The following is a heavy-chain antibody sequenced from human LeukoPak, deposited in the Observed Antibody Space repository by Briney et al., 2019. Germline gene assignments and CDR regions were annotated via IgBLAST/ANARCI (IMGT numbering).Heavy chain of an antibody. CDR3: ARFEVSNYVGKYYYYMDV. CDR2: IIPIFGTA. D-gene: IGHD4-11*01. CDR1: GGTFSSYA. J-gene: IGHJ6*03. Sequence: SVKVSCKASGGTFSSYAISWVRQAPGQGLEWMGRIIPIFGTANYAQKFQGRVTITADESTSTAYMELSSLRSEDTAVYYCARFEVSNYVGKYYYYMDVWGKGTTVTVSS. V-gene: IGHV1-69*13.